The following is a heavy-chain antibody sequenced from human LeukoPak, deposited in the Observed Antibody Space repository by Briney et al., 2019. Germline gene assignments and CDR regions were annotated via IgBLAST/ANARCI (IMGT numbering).Heavy chain of an antibody. CDR3: ARDGRWGSYYPYFDY. CDR2: ISYDRSNK. V-gene: IGHV3-30-3*01. J-gene: IGHJ4*02. Sequence: PGGSLRLSCAASGFTFSSYAMPWVRQAPGKGLEWVAVISYDRSNKYYADSVKGRFTISRDNSKNTLYLQMNSLRAEDTAVYYCARDGRWGSYYPYFDYWGQGTLVTVSS. D-gene: IGHD1-26*01. CDR1: GFTFSSYA.